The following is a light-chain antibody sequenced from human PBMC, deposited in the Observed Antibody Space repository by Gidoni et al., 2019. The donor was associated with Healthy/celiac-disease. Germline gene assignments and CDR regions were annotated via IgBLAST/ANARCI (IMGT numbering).Light chain of an antibody. CDR1: QGISSY. CDR2: AAS. Sequence: DIQLTQSPSFLSASVGDRVTITCRASQGISSYLAWYQQKPGKAPKLLIYAASTLQSGVPSRFSGSGSGTEFTLTISSLQPEEFATYYCQQLNTFGPXTKVDIK. CDR3: QQLNT. J-gene: IGKJ3*01. V-gene: IGKV1-9*01.